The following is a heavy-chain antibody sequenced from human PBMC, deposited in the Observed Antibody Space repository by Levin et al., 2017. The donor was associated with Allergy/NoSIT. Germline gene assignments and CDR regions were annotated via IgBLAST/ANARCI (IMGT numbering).Heavy chain of an antibody. CDR3: ARDLGTGWYDNAFEL. D-gene: IGHD6-19*01. CDR2: ISPNNGHT. Sequence: ASVKVSCKASGYTFRVYGIIWVRQAPGEGLEWLGWISPNNGHTKVSHKVQGRVTMTTDASTTTAYLDIRSLTSDDTAVYYCARDLGTGWYDNAFELWGHGTLVSVSS. J-gene: IGHJ3*01. V-gene: IGHV1-18*01. CDR1: GYTFRVYG.